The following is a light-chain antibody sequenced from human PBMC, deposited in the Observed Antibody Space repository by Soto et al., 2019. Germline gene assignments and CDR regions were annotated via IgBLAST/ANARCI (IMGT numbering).Light chain of an antibody. Sequence: EIVLTQSPGTLSLSPGERATLSRRASQSVSSSYLAWYRQKPGQAPRLLIYGASRRATGIPDRFSGSGSGTDFTLTISRLEPADFAVYYCQHYGSSPGYTFGQGTKLEIK. CDR1: QSVSSSY. CDR3: QHYGSSPGYT. J-gene: IGKJ2*01. CDR2: GAS. V-gene: IGKV3-20*01.